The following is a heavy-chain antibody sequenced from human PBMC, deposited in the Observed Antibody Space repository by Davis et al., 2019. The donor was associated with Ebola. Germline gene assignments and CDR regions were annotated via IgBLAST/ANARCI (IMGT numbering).Heavy chain of an antibody. CDR2: ISYDGSTQ. D-gene: IGHD2-15*01. Sequence: GESLKISCAASGFTFSSYAMHWVRQAPGKGLEWVAVISYDGSTQYYADSVKGRFTISRDDSKNTVYLQINSLRPEDTAVYYCARDSRGGGLTSKYFHRWGQGTLVTVSS. CDR1: GFTFSSYA. J-gene: IGHJ1*01. V-gene: IGHV3-30-3*01. CDR3: ARDSRGGGLTSKYFHR.